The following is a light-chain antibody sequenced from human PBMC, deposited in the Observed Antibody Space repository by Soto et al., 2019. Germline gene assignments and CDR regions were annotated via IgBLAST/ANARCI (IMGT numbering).Light chain of an antibody. CDR3: SSYTSSSTRV. CDR2: EVS. Sequence: QSALTQPASVSGSLGRPIPFPSPGTRVDVGGYNYVSWYQQHPGKAPKLMIYEVSNRPSGVSNRFSGSKSGNTASLTISGLQAEDEADYYCSSYTSSSTRVFGGGTKVTVL. J-gene: IGLJ3*02. CDR1: RVDVGGYNY. V-gene: IGLV2-14*01.